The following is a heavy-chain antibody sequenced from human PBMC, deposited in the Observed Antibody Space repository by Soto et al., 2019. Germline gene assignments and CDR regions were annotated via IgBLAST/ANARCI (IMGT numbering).Heavy chain of an antibody. CDR3: ATTGYSSGWSTIFSFDI. D-gene: IGHD6-19*01. J-gene: IGHJ3*02. CDR2: IYSGGST. Sequence: EVQLVESGGGLVQPGGSLRLSCAASGFTVSSNYMSWVRQAPGKGLEWVSVIYSGGSTYYADSVKGRFTISRHNSKNTLYLQMNSLRAEDTAVYYCATTGYSSGWSTIFSFDIWGQGTMVTVSS. CDR1: GFTVSSNY. V-gene: IGHV3-53*04.